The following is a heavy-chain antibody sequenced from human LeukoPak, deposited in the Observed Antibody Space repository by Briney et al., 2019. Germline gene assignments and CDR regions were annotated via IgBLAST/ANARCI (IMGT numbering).Heavy chain of an antibody. Sequence: SETLSLTCTVSGGSISSYYWSWIRQPPGKGLEWIGHIYYSGSTNYNPSLKSRVTISVDTSKNQFSLKLSSVTAADTAVYYCARGYYDLYYMDVWGKGTTVTVSS. CDR1: GGSISSYY. CDR2: IYYSGST. D-gene: IGHD3-3*01. J-gene: IGHJ6*03. V-gene: IGHV4-59*01. CDR3: ARGYYDLYYMDV.